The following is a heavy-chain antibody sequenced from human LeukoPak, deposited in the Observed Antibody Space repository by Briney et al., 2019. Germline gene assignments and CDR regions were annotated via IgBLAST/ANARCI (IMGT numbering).Heavy chain of an antibody. V-gene: IGHV3-23*01. J-gene: IGHJ4*02. CDR1: GFTFSSYA. Sequence: PGGSLRLSCGASGFTFSSYAMNRVRQAPGKGLEWVSSISVSGGTTYADSVKGRFTISRDNSKNTLYLQMNSLRAEDTAIYYCAKSTNFDYWGQGTLVTVSS. CDR3: AKSTNFDY. D-gene: IGHD2-8*01. CDR2: ISVSGGTT.